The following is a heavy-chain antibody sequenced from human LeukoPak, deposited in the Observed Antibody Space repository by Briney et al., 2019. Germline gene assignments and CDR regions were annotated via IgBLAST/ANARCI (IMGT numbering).Heavy chain of an antibody. CDR3: AKHRRRTLVTAYFDS. V-gene: IGHV3-23*01. D-gene: IGHD4/OR15-4a*01. CDR1: GFTFSTLA. Sequence: GGALRLSCTASGFTFSTLAMRWVRQAAGRGLAGVSSISSRGDDTSYADSVKGRFTISRDNSKNTLYLQLNSLRVDDAAIYYCAKHRRRTLVTAYFDSWGQGTLVTVSS. J-gene: IGHJ4*02. CDR2: ISSRGDDT.